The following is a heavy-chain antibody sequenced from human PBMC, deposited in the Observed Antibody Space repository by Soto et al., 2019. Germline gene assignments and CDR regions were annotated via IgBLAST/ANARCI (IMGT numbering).Heavy chain of an antibody. CDR1: GGSIYTYS. CDR3: ATIVGANDY. CDR2: IYSSGSA. Sequence: ETLSLTCTVSGGSIYTYSWTWIRQPAGKGLEWIGHIYSSGSANYNPSLKSRVSMSVDTSKNQFSLKLNSVTAADTAVYYCATIVGANDYWGQGTLVTVSS. V-gene: IGHV4-4*07. J-gene: IGHJ4*02. D-gene: IGHD1-26*01.